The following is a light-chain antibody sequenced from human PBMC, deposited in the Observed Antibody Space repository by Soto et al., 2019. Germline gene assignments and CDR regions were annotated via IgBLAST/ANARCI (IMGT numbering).Light chain of an antibody. CDR1: QSLSRN. CDR2: GAS. J-gene: IGKJ3*01. CDR3: QHYNDWPPAFT. Sequence: EILMTQSPATLSVSPGERATLSCRASQSLSRNLAWYQQKPCQAPRLIIYGASTRASGIPARFSGSGSGTDFTLTISSLQSEDFALYYCQHYNDWPPAFTFGPGTKVDL. V-gene: IGKV3D-15*01.